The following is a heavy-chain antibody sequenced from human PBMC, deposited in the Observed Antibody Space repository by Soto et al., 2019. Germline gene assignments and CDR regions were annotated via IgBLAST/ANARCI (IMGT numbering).Heavy chain of an antibody. V-gene: IGHV1-3*01. CDR1: GYTFKSYA. CDR2: INGGNGNT. J-gene: IGHJ4*02. Sequence: GASVKVSCKASGYTFKSYAMHWVRQAPGQRLEWMGWINGGNGNTKYSQKFQGRVTITRDTSTSTAYMELRSLRSDDTAVYYCARVSGRGHDYWGQGTLVTVSS. CDR3: ARVSGRGHDY.